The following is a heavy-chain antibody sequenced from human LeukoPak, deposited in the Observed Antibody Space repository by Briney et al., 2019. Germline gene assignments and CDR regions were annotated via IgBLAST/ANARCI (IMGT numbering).Heavy chain of an antibody. J-gene: IGHJ4*02. CDR2: LSDNGGSP. V-gene: IGHV3-23*01. CDR1: GFTFSNYT. D-gene: IGHD6-13*01. Sequence: PGGSLRLSCAASGFTFSNYTMSWVRQAPGKGLEWVSSLSDNGGSPYYADSVKGRFTISRDNSKNTLYLHTNSLRVEDTAVYYCAKDPETYSSRWFDCWGQGTLVTVSS. CDR3: AKDPETYSSRWFDC.